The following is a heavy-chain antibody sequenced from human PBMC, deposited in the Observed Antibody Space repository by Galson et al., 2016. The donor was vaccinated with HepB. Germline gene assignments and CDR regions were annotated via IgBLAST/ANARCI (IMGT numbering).Heavy chain of an antibody. CDR3: AIGGAGYCSMTSCPGGHDY. CDR2: ISSSGGTT. V-gene: IGHV3-23*01. J-gene: IGHJ4*02. CDR1: GFTFGRYA. D-gene: IGHD2-2*01. Sequence: SLRLSCAASGFTFGRYAMSWVRQAPGKGLEWVSTISSSGGTTHYADSLKGRFTISRDNSKNTLYLQINTLRAEDTAVYYCAIGGAGYCSMTSCPGGHDYWGQGTLVTASS.